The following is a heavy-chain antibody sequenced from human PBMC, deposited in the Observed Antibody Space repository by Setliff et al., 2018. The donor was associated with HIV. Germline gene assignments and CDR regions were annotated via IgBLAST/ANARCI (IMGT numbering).Heavy chain of an antibody. CDR1: EYNFSNYA. V-gene: IGHV7-4-1*02. Sequence: ASVKVSCKASEYNFSNYAINWVRQAPGQGLEYVGRINTNTVNPTYAQGFTGRFVFSLDTSVSTAYLQIRSLKAEDTAVYYCARDPSGQLLPKMRDAFDIWGQGTMVTVSS. J-gene: IGHJ3*02. CDR3: ARDPSGQLLPKMRDAFDI. D-gene: IGHD2-2*01. CDR2: INTNTVNP.